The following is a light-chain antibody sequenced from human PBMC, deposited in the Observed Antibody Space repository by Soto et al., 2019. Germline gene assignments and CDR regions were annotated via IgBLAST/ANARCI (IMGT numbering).Light chain of an antibody. Sequence: DIQMTQSPSSLSASVGDRVTITCRASQSIVTYLNWYLQKPGKAPKLLIYAASNLQSGVPSRFSGSASRTDFTLTISSLQPEDFATYVCQQSDSTPPWTCGQGTKVEIK. CDR2: AAS. CDR1: QSIVTY. CDR3: QQSDSTPPWT. J-gene: IGKJ1*01. V-gene: IGKV1-39*01.